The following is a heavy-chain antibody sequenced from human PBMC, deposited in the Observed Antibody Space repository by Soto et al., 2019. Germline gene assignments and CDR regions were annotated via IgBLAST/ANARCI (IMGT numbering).Heavy chain of an antibody. Sequence: GGSLRLSCAASGFTFSSYSMNWVRQAPGKGLEWVSSISSSSSYIYYADSVKGRFTISRDNAKNSLYLQMNSLRAEDTAVYYCARGHGYNFFYFDYWGQGTLVTVSS. V-gene: IGHV3-21*01. J-gene: IGHJ4*02. D-gene: IGHD5-12*01. CDR2: ISSSSSYI. CDR3: ARGHGYNFFYFDY. CDR1: GFTFSSYS.